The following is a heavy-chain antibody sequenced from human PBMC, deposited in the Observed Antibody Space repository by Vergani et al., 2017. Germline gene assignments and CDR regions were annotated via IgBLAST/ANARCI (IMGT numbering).Heavy chain of an antibody. CDR2: ISYDGSNK. CDR1: GFTFSSYA. CDR3: AREGWDCSGGSCSISI. D-gene: IGHD2-15*01. J-gene: IGHJ3*02. Sequence: QVQLVESGGGVVQPGRSLRLSCAASGFTFSSYAMHWVRQAPGKGLEWVAVISYDGSNKYYADSVKGRFTISRDNSKNTLYLQMNSLRAEDTAVYYCAREGWDCSGGSCSISIWGQGTMVTVSS. V-gene: IGHV3-30-3*01.